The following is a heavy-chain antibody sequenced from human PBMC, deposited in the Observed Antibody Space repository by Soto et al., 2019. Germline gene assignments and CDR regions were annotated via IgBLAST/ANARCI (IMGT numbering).Heavy chain of an antibody. CDR2: IKQDGSEK. CDR3: ARATYYDFWSGYYDYYYYYMDV. Sequence: GGSLRLSCAASGFTFSSYWMSWVRQAPGKGLEWVANIKQDGSEKYYVDSVKGRFTISRDNAKNSLYLQMNSLRAEDTAVYYCARATYYDFWSGYYDYYYYYMDVWGKGTTVTVSS. V-gene: IGHV3-7*01. D-gene: IGHD3-3*01. J-gene: IGHJ6*03. CDR1: GFTFSSYW.